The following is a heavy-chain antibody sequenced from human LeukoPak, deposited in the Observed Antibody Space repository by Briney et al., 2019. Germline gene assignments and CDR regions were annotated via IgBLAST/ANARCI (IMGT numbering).Heavy chain of an antibody. Sequence: SETLSLTCAVSGYSISSGFYWVWIRQSPGKGLEWLASIYGGGTTYYNPALKNRLTMSLDTSKNHFSVNLTSVTAADTAVYYCARGFCSSIDCYNDAFVWGQGTMVTVSS. D-gene: IGHD2-2*02. CDR1: GYSISSGFY. J-gene: IGHJ3*01. CDR3: ARGFCSSIDCYNDAFV. CDR2: IYGGGTT. V-gene: IGHV4-38-2*01.